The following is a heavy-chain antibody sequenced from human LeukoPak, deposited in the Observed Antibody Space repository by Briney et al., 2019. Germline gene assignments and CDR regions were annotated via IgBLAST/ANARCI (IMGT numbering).Heavy chain of an antibody. CDR1: GYTFTSYD. Sequence: ASVKVSCKASGYTFTSYDINWVRQATGQGLEWMGWMNPNSGNTGYAQKFQGRVTMTRNTSISTAYMELSSLRSEDTAVYYCAGGKELLWFGELSGWFDPWGQGTLVTVSS. CDR3: AGGKELLWFGELSGWFDP. J-gene: IGHJ5*02. D-gene: IGHD3-10*01. V-gene: IGHV1-8*01. CDR2: MNPNSGNT.